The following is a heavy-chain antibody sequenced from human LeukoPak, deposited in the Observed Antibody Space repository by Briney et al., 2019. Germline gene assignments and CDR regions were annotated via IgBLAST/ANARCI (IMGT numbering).Heavy chain of an antibody. CDR2: INHSGST. Sequence: SETLSLTCTVSGGSISSYYWSWIRQPPGKGLEWIGSINHSGSTSYNPTLKSRVTISVDTSKNQFSLKVTSVTAADTAVYHCARHDSAAAGIDFWGQGTPVTVSS. CDR3: ARHDSAAAGIDF. V-gene: IGHV4-59*08. CDR1: GGSISSYY. J-gene: IGHJ4*02. D-gene: IGHD6-13*01.